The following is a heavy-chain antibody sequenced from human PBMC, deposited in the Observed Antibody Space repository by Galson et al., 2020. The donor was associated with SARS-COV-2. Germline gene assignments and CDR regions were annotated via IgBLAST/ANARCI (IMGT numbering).Heavy chain of an antibody. Sequence: GGSLRLSCAASGFTFSSYAMHWVRQAPGKGLEWVAVISYDGSNKYYADSVKGRFTISRDNSKNTLYLQMNSLRAEDTAVYYCARAGYYYDSSGYLDDAFDIWGQGTMVTVSS. CDR3: ARAGYYYDSSGYLDDAFDI. CDR2: ISYDGSNK. D-gene: IGHD3-22*01. J-gene: IGHJ3*02. V-gene: IGHV3-30*04. CDR1: GFTFSSYA.